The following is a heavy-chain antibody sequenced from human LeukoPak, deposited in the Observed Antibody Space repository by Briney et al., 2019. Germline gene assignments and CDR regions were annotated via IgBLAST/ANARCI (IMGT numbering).Heavy chain of an antibody. CDR3: ARDQGGGYDLG. Sequence: GGSLRLSCAASGFTFSSYAMSWVRQAPGKGLEWVSTISDSGGSTSYADSVKGRFTISRDNSKHTLYLQMNSLRAEDTAVYYCARDQGGGYDLGWGQGTLVTVSS. D-gene: IGHD5-12*01. CDR1: GFTFSSYA. J-gene: IGHJ4*02. V-gene: IGHV3-23*01. CDR2: ISDSGGST.